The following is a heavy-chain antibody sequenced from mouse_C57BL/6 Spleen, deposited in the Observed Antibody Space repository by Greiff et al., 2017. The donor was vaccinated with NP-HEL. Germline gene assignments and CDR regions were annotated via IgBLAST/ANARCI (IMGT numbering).Heavy chain of an antibody. CDR1: GYTFTSYW. CDR2: IYPGSGST. D-gene: IGHD2-1*01. Sequence: VQLQQPGAELVKPGASVKMSCKASGYTFTSYWITWVKQRPGQGLEWIGDIYPGSGSTNYNEKFKSKATLTVDTSSSTAYMQLSSLTSEDSAVYYCARSGGNYVKYFDYWGQGTTLTVSS. CDR3: ARSGGNYVKYFDY. V-gene: IGHV1-55*01. J-gene: IGHJ2*01.